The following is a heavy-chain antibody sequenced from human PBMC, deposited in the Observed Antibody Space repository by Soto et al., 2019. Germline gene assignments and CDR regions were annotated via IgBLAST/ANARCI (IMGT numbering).Heavy chain of an antibody. CDR3: AAAYDFWSGYSSYYGMDV. J-gene: IGHJ6*02. D-gene: IGHD3-3*01. V-gene: IGHV1-58*01. Sequence: ASVKVSCKASGFTFTSSAVQWVLQARGQRLEWIGWIVVGSGNTNYAQKFQERVTITRDMSTSTAYMELSSLRSEDTAVYYCAAAYDFWSGYSSYYGMDVWGQGTTVTAP. CDR1: GFTFTSSA. CDR2: IVVGSGNT.